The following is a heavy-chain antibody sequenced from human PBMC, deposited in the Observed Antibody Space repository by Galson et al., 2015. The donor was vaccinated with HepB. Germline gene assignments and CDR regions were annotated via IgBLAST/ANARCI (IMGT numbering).Heavy chain of an antibody. V-gene: IGHV3-48*03. D-gene: IGHD2-15*01. CDR2: ISSSGSTI. CDR3: ARDLYCSGGSCYSDAFDI. J-gene: IGHJ3*02. CDR1: GFTFSSYE. Sequence: SLRLSCAASGFTFSSYEMNWVRQAPGKGLEWVSYISSSGSTIYYADSVKGRFTISRDNAKNSLYLQMNSLRAEDTAVYYCARDLYCSGGSCYSDAFDIWGQGTMVTVSS.